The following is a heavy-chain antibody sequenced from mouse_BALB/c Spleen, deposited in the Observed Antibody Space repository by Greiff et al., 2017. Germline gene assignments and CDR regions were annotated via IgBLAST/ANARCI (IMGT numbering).Heavy chain of an antibody. J-gene: IGHJ2*01. CDR3: ARSGDYDHFDY. V-gene: IGHV1-4*01. Sequence: VQLVESGAELARPGASVKMSCKASGYTFTSYTMHWVKQRPGQGLEWIGYINPSSGYTNYNQKFKDKATLTADKSSSTAYMQLSSLTSEDSAVYYCARSGDYDHFDYWGQGTTLTVSS. D-gene: IGHD2-4*01. CDR2: INPSSGYT. CDR1: GYTFTSYT.